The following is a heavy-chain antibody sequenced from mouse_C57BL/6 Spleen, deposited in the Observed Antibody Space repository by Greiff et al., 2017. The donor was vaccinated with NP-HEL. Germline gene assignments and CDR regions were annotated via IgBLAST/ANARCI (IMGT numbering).Heavy chain of an antibody. CDR1: GFNIKNTY. CDR2: IDPANGNT. V-gene: IGHV14-3*01. Sequence: VQLKESVAELVRPGASVKLSCTASGFNIKNTYMHWVKQRPEQGLEWIGRIDPANGNTKYAPKFQGKATITADTSSNTAYLQLSSLTSEDTAIYYCARVIYYSDSYFDYWGQGTTLTVSS. CDR3: ARVIYYSDSYFDY. J-gene: IGHJ2*01. D-gene: IGHD1-1*01.